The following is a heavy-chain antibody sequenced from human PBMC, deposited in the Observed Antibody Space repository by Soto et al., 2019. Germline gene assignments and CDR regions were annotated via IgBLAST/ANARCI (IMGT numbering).Heavy chain of an antibody. Sequence: WGSLRLSCAASGFIFKNYWMSWFRQAPGKGLEWVANIKQDGRKEYYVDSVKGRFTISRDNAKNSLDLQMNSLRAEDTAVYYCVRDYQRGEVFWSCPSNHSGMDGCGKASTVTVSS. CDR1: GFIFKNYW. D-gene: IGHD3-3*01. V-gene: IGHV3-7*03. CDR2: IKQDGRKE. J-gene: IGHJ6*04. CDR3: VRDYQRGEVFWSCPSNHSGMDG.